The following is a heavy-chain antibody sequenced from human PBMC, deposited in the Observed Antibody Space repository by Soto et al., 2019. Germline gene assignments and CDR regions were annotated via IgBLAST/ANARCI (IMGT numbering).Heavy chain of an antibody. J-gene: IGHJ3*02. CDR3: ARPNTMIVVVTQAFDI. CDR2: ISYDGSNK. D-gene: IGHD3-22*01. V-gene: IGHV3-30-3*01. Sequence: GGSLRLSCAASGFTFSSYAMHWVRQAPGKGLEWVAVISYDGSNKYYADSVKGRFTISRDNSKNTLYLQMNSLRAEDTAVYDCARPNTMIVVVTQAFDIWGQGTMVTVSS. CDR1: GFTFSSYA.